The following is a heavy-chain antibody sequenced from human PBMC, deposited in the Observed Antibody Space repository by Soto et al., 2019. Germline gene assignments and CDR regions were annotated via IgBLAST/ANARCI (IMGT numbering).Heavy chain of an antibody. Sequence: SVKVSCKASGFTFTSSSMQWVRQARGQRLEWIGWIVVGSGNTNYAQKFQERVTITRDMSTSTAYMELSSLRSEDTAVYYCAAVPGVATTYYGMDVWGQGTTVTVSS. CDR3: AAVPGVATTYYGMDV. CDR1: GFTFTSSS. V-gene: IGHV1-58*02. J-gene: IGHJ6*02. D-gene: IGHD5-12*01. CDR2: IVVGSGNT.